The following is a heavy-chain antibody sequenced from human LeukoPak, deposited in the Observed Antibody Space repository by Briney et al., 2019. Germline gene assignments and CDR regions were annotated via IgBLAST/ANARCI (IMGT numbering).Heavy chain of an antibody. V-gene: IGHV4-59*08. CDR2: IYYSGST. CDR1: GGSISSYY. Sequence: PSETLSLTCTVSGGSISSYYWSWIRQPPGKGLEWIGYIYYSGSTNYNPSLKSRVTISVDTSKDQFSLKLSSVTAADTAVYYCARTEVDTAMVPNFDYWGQGTLVTVSS. D-gene: IGHD5-18*01. J-gene: IGHJ4*02. CDR3: ARTEVDTAMVPNFDY.